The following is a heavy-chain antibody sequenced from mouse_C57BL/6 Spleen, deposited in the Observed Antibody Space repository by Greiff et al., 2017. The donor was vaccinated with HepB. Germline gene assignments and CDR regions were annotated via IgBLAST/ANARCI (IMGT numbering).Heavy chain of an antibody. J-gene: IGHJ2*01. D-gene: IGHD1-2*01. CDR1: GFTFSDDV. V-gene: IGHV5-17*01. CDR3: TTATEVYSLYFHY. Sequence: EVQLQQSGGGFAKSGASPKSSGAASGFTFSDDVIYWVRQAPEKGLEWVAYISSGSSTNNYADTVKGRFTISRDNAKNTLFLQMTSLRSEDTAIYYGTTATEVYSLYFHYWRPSTTLTV. CDR2: ISSGSSTN.